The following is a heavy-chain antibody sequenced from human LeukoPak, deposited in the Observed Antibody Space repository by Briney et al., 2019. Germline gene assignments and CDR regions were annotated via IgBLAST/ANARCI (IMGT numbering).Heavy chain of an antibody. CDR2: IYYSGST. J-gene: IGHJ6*03. CDR1: GGSISSYY. D-gene: IGHD6-19*01. CDR3: ARVGLAVAGTWYYYYYMDV. V-gene: IGHV4-59*01. Sequence: SETLSLTCTVSGGSISSYYWNWIRQPPGKGLEWIGYIYYSGSTNYNPSLKSRVTISVDTSKNQFSLRLSSVTAADTAVYYCARVGLAVAGTWYYYYYMDVWGKGTTVTISS.